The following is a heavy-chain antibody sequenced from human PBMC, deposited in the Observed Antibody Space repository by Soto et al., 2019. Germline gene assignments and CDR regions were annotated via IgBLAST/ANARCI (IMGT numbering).Heavy chain of an antibody. V-gene: IGHV1-46*02. CDR1: GYPFNTYY. CDR3: ARGGHIAAVTDSFDS. D-gene: IGHD2-21*02. Sequence: GASVKVSCKSSGYPFNTYYLHWVRQAPGQGLEWMGMIHPSGGGSTYAQKFLGRVTMTMDSSTSTVFMELTSLRSADTAVYYCARGGHIAAVTDSFDSWGQGTLVTVSS. J-gene: IGHJ4*02. CDR2: IHPSGGGS.